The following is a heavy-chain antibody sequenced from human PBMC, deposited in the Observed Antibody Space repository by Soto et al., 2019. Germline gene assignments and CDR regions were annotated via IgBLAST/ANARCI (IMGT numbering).Heavy chain of an antibody. J-gene: IGHJ5*02. CDR1: GFTFSDYW. CDR2: INGGGSNT. V-gene: IGHV3-74*01. Sequence: EVQLVESGGGLVQRGGSLRLSCAASGFTFSDYWMHWVRQAPGKGPVWLSRINGGGSNTNHAHFVKGRFTISRHNAKNTLYLQINSLRAEDTAVYYCVRSLTTLTIDWLDPWGRGTQVTVSS. D-gene: IGHD4-17*01. CDR3: VRSLTTLTIDWLDP.